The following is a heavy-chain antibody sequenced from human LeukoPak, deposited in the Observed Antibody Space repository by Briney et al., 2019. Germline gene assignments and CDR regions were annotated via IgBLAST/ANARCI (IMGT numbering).Heavy chain of an antibody. V-gene: IGHV1-2*02. Sequence: ASVKVSCTASGYTFTGYYMHWVRQAPGQGLEWMGWINPNSGGTNYAQKFQGRVTITRDTSASTAYMELSSLRSEDTAVYYCARDHIVVVTANHYYYYGMDVWGQGTTVTVSS. J-gene: IGHJ6*02. D-gene: IGHD2-21*02. CDR2: INPNSGGT. CDR3: ARDHIVVVTANHYYYYGMDV. CDR1: GYTFTGYY.